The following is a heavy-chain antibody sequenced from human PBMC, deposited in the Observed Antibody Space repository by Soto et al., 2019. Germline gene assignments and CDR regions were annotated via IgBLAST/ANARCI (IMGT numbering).Heavy chain of an antibody. CDR2: IINSGGTI. D-gene: IGHD5-12*01. CDR1: GFTFSHYY. J-gene: IGHJ4*02. Sequence: PGGSLRLSCAASGFTFSHYYMSWIRQAPGKGLEWISYIINSGGTIYYADSVQGRFTISRDNSKNSLYLQMNSLRAEDTAVYYCARDRNSGYDFDYWGQGTLVTVSS. CDR3: ARDRNSGYDFDY. V-gene: IGHV3-11*01.